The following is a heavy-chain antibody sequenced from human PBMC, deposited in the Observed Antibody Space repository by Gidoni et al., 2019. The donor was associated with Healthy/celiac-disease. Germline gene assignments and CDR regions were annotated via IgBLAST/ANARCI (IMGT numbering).Heavy chain of an antibody. CDR1: GGSFSGYY. D-gene: IGHD5-18*01. CDR3: ARGRYSYAPRY. J-gene: IGHJ4*02. Sequence: QVQLQQWGAGLLKPSETLSLTCAVYGGSFSGYYWSWIRQPPGKGLEWIGEINHCGSTTYNPSLKSRVTISVDTSKNQFSLKLISVTAADTAVYYCARGRYSYAPRYWGQGTLVTVSS. CDR2: INHCGST. V-gene: IGHV4-34*01.